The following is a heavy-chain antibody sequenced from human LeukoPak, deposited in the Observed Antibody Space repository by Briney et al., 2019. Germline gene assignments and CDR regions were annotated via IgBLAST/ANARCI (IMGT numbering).Heavy chain of an antibody. CDR2: ISGSGGST. V-gene: IGHV3-23*01. CDR1: GFTFSSYA. Sequence: PGGSLRLSCAASGFTFSSYAMSWVRQAPGKGLERVSAISGSGGSTYYADSVKGRFTISRDNSKNMLYLQMNSLRAEDTAVYYCAKDRSIAARHFDYWGQGTLVTVSS. CDR3: AKDRSIAARHFDY. J-gene: IGHJ4*02. D-gene: IGHD6-6*01.